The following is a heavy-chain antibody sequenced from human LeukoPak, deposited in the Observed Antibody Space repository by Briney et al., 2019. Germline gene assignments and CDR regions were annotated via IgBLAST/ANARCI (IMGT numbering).Heavy chain of an antibody. CDR1: GFTFSDYY. J-gene: IGHJ4*02. Sequence: GSLRLSCAASGFTFSDYYMSWIRQAPGKGLEWVSYISSSGSTIYYADSVKGRFTISRDNAKNSLYLQMNSLRAEDTAVYYCARDVGYYYDSSGYQSLGYWGQGTLVTVSS. CDR3: ARDVGYYYDSSGYQSLGY. D-gene: IGHD3-22*01. V-gene: IGHV3-11*01. CDR2: ISSSGSTI.